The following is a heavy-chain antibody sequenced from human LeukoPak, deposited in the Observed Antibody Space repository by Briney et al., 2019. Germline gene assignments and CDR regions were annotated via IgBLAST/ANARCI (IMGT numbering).Heavy chain of an antibody. CDR1: GGSISSYY. Sequence: SETLSLTRTVSGGSISSYYWSWIRQPPGKGLEWIGYIYTSGSTNYNPSLKSRVTISVDTSKNQFSLKLSSVTAADTAVYYCARRSAIFGVWYWGQGTLVTVSS. J-gene: IGHJ4*02. V-gene: IGHV4-4*09. CDR2: IYTSGST. D-gene: IGHD3-3*01. CDR3: ARRSAIFGVWY.